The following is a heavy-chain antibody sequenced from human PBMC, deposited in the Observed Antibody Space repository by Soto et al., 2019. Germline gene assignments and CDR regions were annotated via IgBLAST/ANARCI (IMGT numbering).Heavy chain of an antibody. D-gene: IGHD1-26*01. CDR2: FSSSGGT. J-gene: IGHJ3*02. V-gene: IGHV4-59*02. CDR1: GGSVSGYY. Sequence: QMQLEESGPGLVKPSETLSLTCSVSGGSVSGYYWHWIRQSPGKGLEWIGYFSSSGGTSYSPPLRGRVTLSLDSSKNQLSLKMTSVTAADAALYYCASNLWQGDAERDGTLNIWGQGTLVTVSS. CDR3: ASNLWQGDAERDGTLNI.